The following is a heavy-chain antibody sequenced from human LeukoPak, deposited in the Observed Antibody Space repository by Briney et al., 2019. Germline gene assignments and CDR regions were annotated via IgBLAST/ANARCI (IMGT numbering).Heavy chain of an antibody. J-gene: IGHJ4*02. D-gene: IGHD5-18*01. CDR1: GYTFTSYY. V-gene: IGHV1-46*01. CDR2: INPSGGST. Sequence: ASVKVSCKASGYTFTSYYMHWVRQAPGQGLGWMGIINPSGGSTSYAQKFQGRVTMTRDTSTSTVYMELSSLRSEDTAVYYCARDLEGSSFTWIQSSTPHAFDYWGQGTLVTVSS. CDR3: ARDLEGSSFTWIQSSTPHAFDY.